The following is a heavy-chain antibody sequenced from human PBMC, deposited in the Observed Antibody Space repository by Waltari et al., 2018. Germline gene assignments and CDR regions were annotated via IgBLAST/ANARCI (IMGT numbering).Heavy chain of an antibody. Sequence: HLQLQESGPGLVEPSETLSLTCTVSGGAISNFNYYWGWILQPPGKGLEWIASIYYSGTTYYNPSLKSRVTISVDTSKNQFSLRLSSVTAADTAVYYCARLNLGATAANNWFDPWGQGTLVTVSS. V-gene: IGHV4-39*01. D-gene: IGHD6-13*01. J-gene: IGHJ5*02. CDR1: GGAISNFNYY. CDR3: ARLNLGATAANNWFDP. CDR2: IYYSGTT.